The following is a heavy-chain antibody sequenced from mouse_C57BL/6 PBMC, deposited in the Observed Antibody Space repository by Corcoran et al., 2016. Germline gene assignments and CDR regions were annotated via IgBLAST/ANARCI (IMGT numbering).Heavy chain of an antibody. CDR3: AIITTVVALYY. CDR1: GYTFADYY. V-gene: IGHV1-26*01. CDR2: INPNNGGT. J-gene: IGHJ2*01. D-gene: IGHD1-1*01. Sequence: EVQLQQSGPELVKPGASVKISCKASGYTFADYYMNWVKQSHGKSLEWIGDINPNNGGTSYNQKFKGKATLTVDKSSSTAYMEPRSRTSEDSAVYYCAIITTVVALYYWGQGTTLTVSS.